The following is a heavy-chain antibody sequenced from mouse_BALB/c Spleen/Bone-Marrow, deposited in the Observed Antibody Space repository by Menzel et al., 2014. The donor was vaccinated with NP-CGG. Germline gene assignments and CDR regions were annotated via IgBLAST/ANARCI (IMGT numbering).Heavy chain of an antibody. CDR1: GYAFTNYL. J-gene: IGHJ1*01. V-gene: IGHV1-54*01. CDR2: INPGSGGT. CDR3: ARGSSFSYWYFDV. D-gene: IGHD1-1*01. Sequence: QVQLQQSGAELVRPGTSVKVSCKASGYAFTNYLIEWVKQRPGQGLEWIGVINPGSGGTNYNEKFKGKATLTADKSSSTVYMLISSLTSEDSAIYFCARGSSFSYWYFDVWGAGTTVTVSS.